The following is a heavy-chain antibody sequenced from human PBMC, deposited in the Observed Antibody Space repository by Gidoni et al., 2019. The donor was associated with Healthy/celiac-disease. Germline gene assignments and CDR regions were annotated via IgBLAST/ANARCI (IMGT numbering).Heavy chain of an antibody. CDR3: RSNMDV. J-gene: IGHJ6*02. V-gene: IGHV3-53*01. Sequence: GRFTISRDNSKNTLYLQMNSLRAEDTAVYYCRSNMDVWGQGTTVTVS.